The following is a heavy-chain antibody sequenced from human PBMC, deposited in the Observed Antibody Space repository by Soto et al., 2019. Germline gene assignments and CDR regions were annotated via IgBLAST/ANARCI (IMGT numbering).Heavy chain of an antibody. V-gene: IGHV4-34*01. Sequence: PXGTLSLPCAVYGGSFSGYYWSWIRQPPGKGLEWIGEINHSGSTNYNPSLKSRVTISVDTSKNQFSLKLSSVTAADTAVYYCARSGRMYYYDSSGYYTAYYYYYGMDVWGQGTTVTVSS. J-gene: IGHJ6*02. D-gene: IGHD3-22*01. CDR3: ARSGRMYYYDSSGYYTAYYYYYGMDV. CDR1: GGSFSGYY. CDR2: INHSGST.